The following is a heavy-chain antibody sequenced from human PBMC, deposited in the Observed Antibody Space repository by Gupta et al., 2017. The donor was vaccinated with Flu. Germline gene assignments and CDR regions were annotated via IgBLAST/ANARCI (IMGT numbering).Heavy chain of an antibody. J-gene: IGHJ3*02. CDR3: ARHEGASLTKEDAFDI. Sequence: QLQLYASGPGLLQPSATLSLACTVSGGSIRPHYWRWSRPTTGAGLEWIGYTSYNGHTRNNPSLKSHATISVDTSKNQISLKLTSLTAADTAVYYCARHEGASLTKEDAFDIWGQGTKVTVSS. V-gene: IGHV4-59*08. CDR2: TSYNGHT. CDR1: GGSIRPHY.